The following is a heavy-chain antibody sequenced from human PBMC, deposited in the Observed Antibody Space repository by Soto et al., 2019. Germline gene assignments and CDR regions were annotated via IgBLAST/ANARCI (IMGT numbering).Heavy chain of an antibody. D-gene: IGHD5-12*01. CDR2: INHSGST. V-gene: IGHV4-34*01. CDR1: GGSFSGYY. Sequence: NPSETLSLTCAVYGGSFSGYYWSWIRQPPGKGLEWIGEINHSGSTNYNPSLKSRVTISVDTSKNQFSLKLSSVTAADTAVYYCARDRVQGGYSGYDRRGALGSVLNYPGQGTLVTVSS. CDR3: ARDRVQGGYSGYDRRGALGSVLNY. J-gene: IGHJ4*02.